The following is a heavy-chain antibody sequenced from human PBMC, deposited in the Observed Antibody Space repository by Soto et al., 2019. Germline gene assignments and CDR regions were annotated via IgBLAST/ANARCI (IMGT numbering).Heavy chain of an antibody. CDR3: ARDSYDILTGSQRRWFDP. Sequence: SVKVSFKASGGTFSSYTISWVRQAPGQGLERMGRIIPILGIANYAQKFQGRVTITADKSTSTAYMELSSLRSEDTAVYYCARDSYDILTGSQRRWFDPWGQGTLVTVSS. D-gene: IGHD3-9*01. V-gene: IGHV1-69*04. J-gene: IGHJ5*02. CDR2: IIPILGIA. CDR1: GGTFSSYT.